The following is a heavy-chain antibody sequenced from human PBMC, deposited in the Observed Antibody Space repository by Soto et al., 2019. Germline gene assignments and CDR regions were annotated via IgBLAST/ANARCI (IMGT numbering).Heavy chain of an antibody. CDR1: GYTFTSYD. Sequence: QVQWVQSGAEVKTPGASVKVSCKASGYTFTSYDINWVRQATGQGLEYLGWMNPNSGNTAYVQKFQGRVTMTWDTSITTAYMELSSLRSEDTAVYFCARGIKYGAYSRWFDPWGQGTLVTVSS. D-gene: IGHD4-17*01. CDR3: ARGIKYGAYSRWFDP. V-gene: IGHV1-8*01. J-gene: IGHJ5*02. CDR2: MNPNSGNT.